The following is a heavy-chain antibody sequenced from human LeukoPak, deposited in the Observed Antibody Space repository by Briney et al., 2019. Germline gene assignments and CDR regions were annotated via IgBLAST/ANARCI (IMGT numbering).Heavy chain of an antibody. CDR2: IYYSGST. J-gene: IGHJ6*02. CDR1: GGSISNDNYY. Sequence: SETLSLTCTVSGGSISNDNYYWSWIRQPPGKGLEWIGYIYYSGSTNYNPSLKSRVTISVDTSKNQFSLKLSSVTAADTAVYYCARALGDAHYYYYGMDVWGQGTTVTVSS. CDR3: ARALGDAHYYYYGMDV. D-gene: IGHD2-21*02. V-gene: IGHV4-61*01.